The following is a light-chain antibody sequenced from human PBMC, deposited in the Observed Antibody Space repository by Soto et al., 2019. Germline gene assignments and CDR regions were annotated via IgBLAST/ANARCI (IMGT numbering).Light chain of an antibody. CDR3: CSYAGSSTL. J-gene: IGLJ2*01. CDR2: EVS. V-gene: IGLV2-23*02. Sequence: QSALTQPASVSGSPGQSITISCTGTSSDVGSYNLVSWYQQHPGKAPTLMIYEVSKRPSGVSNRFSGSKSGNTASLTSSGLQAEDEADYYCCSYAGSSTLFGGGTKLTV. CDR1: SSDVGSYNL.